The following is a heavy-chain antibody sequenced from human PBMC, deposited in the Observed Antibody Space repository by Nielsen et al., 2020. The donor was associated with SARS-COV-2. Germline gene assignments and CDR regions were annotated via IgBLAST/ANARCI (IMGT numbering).Heavy chain of an antibody. CDR1: GFTFTSNA. V-gene: IGHV3-23*01. CDR2: IRGSGDKT. Sequence: GESLKISCIASGFTFTSNAMAWVRQTPAKGLEWVSGIRGSGDKTYYADSVKGRFTISRDNSKNTVYLQMNSLRVEDTAVYYCAREGRNLPLDYWGQGTLVTVSS. CDR3: AREGRNLPLDY. J-gene: IGHJ4*02.